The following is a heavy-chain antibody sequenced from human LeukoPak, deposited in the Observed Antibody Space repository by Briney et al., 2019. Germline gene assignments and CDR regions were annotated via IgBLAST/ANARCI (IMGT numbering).Heavy chain of an antibody. CDR3: GRDPNGDYVGAFEF. CDR1: GFTFATYA. J-gene: IGHJ3*01. CDR2: IGGSGTYA. V-gene: IGHV3-23*01. Sequence: GGSLRVSCVASGFTFATYAMTWVRLTPGKGLEWVASIGGSGTYANYTDSVRGRFTISRDNSKDTLYLQLNSLRAEDTAVYYCGRDPNGDYVGAFEFWGQGTLVSVSS. D-gene: IGHD4-17*01.